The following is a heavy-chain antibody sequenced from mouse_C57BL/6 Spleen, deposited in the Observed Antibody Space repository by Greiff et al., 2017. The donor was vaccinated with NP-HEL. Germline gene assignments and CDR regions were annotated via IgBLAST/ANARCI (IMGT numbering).Heavy chain of an antibody. V-gene: IGHV1-74*01. D-gene: IGHD4-1*01. CDR3: AIGTGTTAMDY. CDR2: IHPSDSDT. J-gene: IGHJ4*01. Sequence: QVQLQQPGAELVKPGASVKVSCKASGYTFTSYWMHWVKQRPGQGLEWIGRIHPSDSDTNYNQKFKGKATLTVDKSSSTAYMQLSILTSEDSAVYYCAIGTGTTAMDYWGQGTSVTVSS. CDR1: GYTFTSYW.